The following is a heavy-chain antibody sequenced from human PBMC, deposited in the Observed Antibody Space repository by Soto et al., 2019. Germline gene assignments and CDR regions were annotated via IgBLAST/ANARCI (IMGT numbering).Heavy chain of an antibody. CDR1: GGSISSYY. CDR3: ANYLYGDYWYFDL. CDR2: IYYSGST. Sequence: QVQLQESGPGLVKPSETLSLTCTVSGGSISSYYWSWIRQPPGKGLEWIGYIYYSGSTNYNPSLKSRVTISVDTSKNQFSLKLSSVTAADTAVYYCANYLYGDYWYFDLWGRGTLVTVSS. V-gene: IGHV4-59*01. J-gene: IGHJ2*01. D-gene: IGHD4-17*01.